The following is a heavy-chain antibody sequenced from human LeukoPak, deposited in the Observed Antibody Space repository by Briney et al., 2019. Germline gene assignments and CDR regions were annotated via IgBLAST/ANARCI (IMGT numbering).Heavy chain of an antibody. CDR1: GGSISSYY. CDR3: ARDLAAGNKWYFDL. J-gene: IGHJ2*01. D-gene: IGHD6-13*01. V-gene: IGHV4-4*07. CDR2: IYTSGST. Sequence: SETLSLTCTVSGGSISSYYWSWIRQPAGKGLEWIGRIYTSGSTNYNPSLKSRVTMSVDTSKNQFSLKLSSVTAADTAVYYCARDLAAGNKWYFDLWGRGTLVTVSS.